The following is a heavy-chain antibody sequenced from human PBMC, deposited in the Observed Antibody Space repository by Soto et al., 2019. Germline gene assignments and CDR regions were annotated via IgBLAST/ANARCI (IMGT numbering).Heavy chain of an antibody. V-gene: IGHV4-34*01. Sequence: PSETLSLTCAVSGASLSGYYRSWIRQPPGKGLEWIGETNDSGSTSYNPSLKSRVTISVDTSKNQFSLKLSSVTAADTAVYYCASNNLMGATPYFDYWGQGTLVTVSS. J-gene: IGHJ4*02. CDR1: GASLSGYY. CDR2: TNDSGST. CDR3: ASNNLMGATPYFDY. D-gene: IGHD1-26*01.